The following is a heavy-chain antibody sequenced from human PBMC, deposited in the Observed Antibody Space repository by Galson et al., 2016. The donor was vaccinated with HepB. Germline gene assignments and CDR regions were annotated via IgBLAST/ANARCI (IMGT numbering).Heavy chain of an antibody. CDR2: ISTTSSYI. J-gene: IGHJ6*03. CDR3: AAYLPPAIASGHYQHYMDV. CDR1: GFTFSSYS. V-gene: IGHV3-21*01. D-gene: IGHD2-2*01. Sequence: SLRLSCAASGFTFSSYSMKWVRQAPGKGLEWVSSISTTSSYIYYADSLKGRFTISRDNAKNSLYLQMNSLRAEDTAVYYCAAYLPPAIASGHYQHYMDVWGKGTTVTVSS.